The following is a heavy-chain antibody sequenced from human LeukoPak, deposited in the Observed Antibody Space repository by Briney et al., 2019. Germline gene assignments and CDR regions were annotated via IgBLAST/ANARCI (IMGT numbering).Heavy chain of an antibody. V-gene: IGHV4-30-4*01. CDR2: IYYSGST. J-gene: IGHJ3*02. D-gene: IGHD5-12*01. Sequence: PSQTLSLTCTVSGGSISSGDCYWSWIRQPPGKGLEWIGYIYYSGSTYYNPSLKSRVTISVDTSKNQFSLKLSSVTAADTAVYYCARDGGSGYDSGPFPNAFDIWGQGTMVTVSS. CDR3: ARDGGSGYDSGPFPNAFDI. CDR1: GGSISSGDCY.